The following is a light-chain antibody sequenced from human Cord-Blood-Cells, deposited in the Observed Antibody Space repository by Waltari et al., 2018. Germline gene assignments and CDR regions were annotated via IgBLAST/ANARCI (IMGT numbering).Light chain of an antibody. CDR3: QQSYSTPLT. CDR1: QSISSY. CDR2: AAS. Sequence: DIQMTQSPSSLSASVGDRVTITCRASQSISSYLNWYQQKPWKAPKLLIYAASSLQSGVPSRFSGSGSGTDFTLTISSPQPEDFATYYCQQSYSTPLTFGGGTKVEIK. V-gene: IGKV1-39*01. J-gene: IGKJ4*01.